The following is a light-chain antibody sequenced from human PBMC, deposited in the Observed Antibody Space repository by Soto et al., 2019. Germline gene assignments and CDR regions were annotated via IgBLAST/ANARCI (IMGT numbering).Light chain of an antibody. Sequence: QSALTQPASVSGSPGQSSTISCTGTSSDVGSYNLVSWCQQHPGKAPKLMIYEGSKRTSGVSNRFSGSKSGNTASLTISGLQSEAEADYYGCSYAGSGTWVFGGGTKVTV. J-gene: IGLJ3*02. CDR2: EGS. CDR3: CSYAGSGTWV. V-gene: IGLV2-23*01. CDR1: SSDVGSYNL.